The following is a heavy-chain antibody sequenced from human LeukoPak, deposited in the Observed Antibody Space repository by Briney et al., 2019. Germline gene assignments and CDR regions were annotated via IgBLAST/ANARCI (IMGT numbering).Heavy chain of an antibody. CDR3: ARDGVSYKGTYGSGSYGGTDFDY. CDR1: GGSISSSSYY. CDR2: IYYSGST. J-gene: IGHJ4*02. Sequence: SETLSLTCTVPGGSISSSSYYWGWIRQPPGKGLEWIGSIYYSGSTYYNPSLKSRVTMSVDTSKNQFSLKLSSVTAADTAVYYCARDGVSYKGTYGSGSYGGTDFDYWGQGTLVTVSS. D-gene: IGHD3-10*01. V-gene: IGHV4-39*07.